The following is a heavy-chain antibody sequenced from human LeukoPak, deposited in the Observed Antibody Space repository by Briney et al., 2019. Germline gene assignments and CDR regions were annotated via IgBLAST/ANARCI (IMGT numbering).Heavy chain of an antibody. CDR2: IYYSGNT. D-gene: IGHD6-19*01. V-gene: IGHV4-59*11. CDR3: ARINSGWYFDY. Sequence: TSETLSLTCIVSGGSISSHYWTWIRQPPGKGLEYIGYIYYSGNTNYNPSLKSRVTISVDRSKNQFSLKLTSVTAEDTAVYYCARINSGWYFDYWGQGTQVTVSS. CDR1: GGSISSHY. J-gene: IGHJ4*02.